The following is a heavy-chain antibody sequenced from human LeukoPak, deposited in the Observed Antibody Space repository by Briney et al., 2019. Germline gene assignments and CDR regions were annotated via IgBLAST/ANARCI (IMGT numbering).Heavy chain of an antibody. V-gene: IGHV4-59*01. CDR2: IYYSGST. Sequence: PSETLSLTCTVPGGSISSYYWSWIRQPPGKGLEWIGYIYYSGSTNYNPSLKSRVTISVDTSKNQFSLKLSSVTAADTAVYYCAREYTNVDTAMVSWYFDYWGQGTLVTVSS. CDR1: GGSISSYY. CDR3: AREYTNVDTAMVSWYFDY. J-gene: IGHJ4*02. D-gene: IGHD5-18*01.